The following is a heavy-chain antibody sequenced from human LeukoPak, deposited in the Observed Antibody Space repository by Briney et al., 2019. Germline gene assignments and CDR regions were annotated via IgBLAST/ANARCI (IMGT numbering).Heavy chain of an antibody. J-gene: IGHJ4*02. CDR2: IIPIFGSA. Sequence: APVKVSCKASGGTFISYAISWVRQAPGQGLEWMGGIIPIFGSANYAQKFQGRVTITADESTSTAYMELSSLRSEDTAVYYCASRSGSYGYYFDYWGQGTLVTVSS. CDR3: ASRSGSYGYYFDY. CDR1: GGTFISYA. V-gene: IGHV1-69*13. D-gene: IGHD1-26*01.